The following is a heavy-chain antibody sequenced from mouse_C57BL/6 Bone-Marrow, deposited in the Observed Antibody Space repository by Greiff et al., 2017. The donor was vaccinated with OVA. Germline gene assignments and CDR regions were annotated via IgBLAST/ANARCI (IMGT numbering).Heavy chain of an antibody. CDR2: IYPRSGNT. V-gene: IGHV1-81*01. Sequence: QVHVKQSGAELARPGASVKLSCKASGYTFTSYGISWVKQRTGQGLEWIGEIYPRSGNTYYNEKFKGKATLTADKSSSTAYMELRSLTSEDSAVYYCARRGVNYDAMDYWGQGTSVTVSS. J-gene: IGHJ4*01. CDR3: ARRGVNYDAMDY. CDR1: GYTFTSYG.